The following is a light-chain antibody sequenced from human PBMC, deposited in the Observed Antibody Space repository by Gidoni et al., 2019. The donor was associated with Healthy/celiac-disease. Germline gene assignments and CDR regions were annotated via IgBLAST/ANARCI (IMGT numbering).Light chain of an antibody. J-gene: IGKJ1*01. V-gene: IGKV1-5*03. CDR3: QQYNSYSRT. CDR2: KAS. Sequence: DIQMTQSPSTLSASAGDRVTIPCRASQSISSWLAWYQQKPGKAPKLLIYKASSLESGVPSRFSGSGSGTEFTLTISSLQPDDFATYYCQQYNSYSRTFGRGTKVEIK. CDR1: QSISSW.